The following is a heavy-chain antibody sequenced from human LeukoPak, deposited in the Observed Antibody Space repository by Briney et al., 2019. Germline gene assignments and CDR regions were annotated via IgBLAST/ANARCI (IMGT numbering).Heavy chain of an antibody. J-gene: IGHJ6*02. CDR3: ARGGPLIVVYGMDV. D-gene: IGHD2-15*01. V-gene: IGHV3-21*01. CDR2: ISSSSSYI. Sequence: GGSLRLSCAASGFTFSSYSMNWVRQAPGKGLEWVSSISSSSSYIYYADSVKGRFTISRDNAKNSLYLQMNSLRAEDTAVYYCARGGPLIVVYGMDVWGQGTTVTVSS. CDR1: GFTFSSYS.